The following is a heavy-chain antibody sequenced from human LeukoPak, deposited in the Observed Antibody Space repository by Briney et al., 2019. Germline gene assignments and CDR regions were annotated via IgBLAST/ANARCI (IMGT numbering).Heavy chain of an antibody. D-gene: IGHD2-2*01. V-gene: IGHV4-59*01. J-gene: IGHJ5*02. CDR2: IYYSGST. CDR1: GCSLSSYY. Sequence: SETLSLTCTDSGCSLSSYYWSWIRQPPGKGLGWIGYIYYSGSTNYNPSLQSRVTMSVATSKNQFSLKLTSVTAADTAVYCCAREVYCSSSSCNNWLDPWGQGTLVTVSS. CDR3: AREVYCSSSSCNNWLDP.